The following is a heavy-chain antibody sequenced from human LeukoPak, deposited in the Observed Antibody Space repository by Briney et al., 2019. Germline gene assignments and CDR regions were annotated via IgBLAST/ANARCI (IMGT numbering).Heavy chain of an antibody. CDR1: GFTFSNYD. CDR3: ARVSVGGETPTDDYGDFFYYYYYDMDV. D-gene: IGHD4-17*01. J-gene: IGHJ6*02. V-gene: IGHV3-30*02. Sequence: GGSLRLSCTASGFTFSNYDMHWVRQAPGEGLEWVAFIWYDDREKKYADSVKGRFTISRDDSRNTLYLQMNSLRAEDTAVYYCARVSVGGETPTDDYGDFFYYYYYDMDVWGQGTTVTVSS. CDR2: IWYDDREK.